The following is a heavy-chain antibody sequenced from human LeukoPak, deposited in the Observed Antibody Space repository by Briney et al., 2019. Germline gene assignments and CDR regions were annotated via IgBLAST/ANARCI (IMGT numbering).Heavy chain of an antibody. CDR3: ARVRYYYGSGSLDDY. J-gene: IGHJ4*02. V-gene: IGHV4-30-4*01. CDR2: IYYSGST. D-gene: IGHD3-10*01. Sequence: SQTLSLTCTVSGGSISSGDYYWSWIRQPPGKGLEWIGYIYYSGSTYYNPSLKSRVTISVDTSKNQFSLKLSSVTAAGTAVYYCARVRYYYGSGSLDDYWGQGTLVTVSS. CDR1: GGSISSGDYY.